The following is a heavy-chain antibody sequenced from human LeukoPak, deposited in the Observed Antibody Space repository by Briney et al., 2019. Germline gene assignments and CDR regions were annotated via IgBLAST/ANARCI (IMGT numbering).Heavy chain of an antibody. D-gene: IGHD3-22*01. V-gene: IGHV4-61*02. Sequence: SETLSLTCTVSGGSISSNTYYWSWIRQPAGKGLEWIGRIYTSGSTNYNPSLKSRVTMSVDTSKNQFSLKLSSVTAADTAVYYCARDRYYYDSSGYSHRLDYWGQGTLVTVSS. J-gene: IGHJ4*02. CDR3: ARDRYYYDSSGYSHRLDY. CDR2: IYTSGST. CDR1: GGSISSNTYY.